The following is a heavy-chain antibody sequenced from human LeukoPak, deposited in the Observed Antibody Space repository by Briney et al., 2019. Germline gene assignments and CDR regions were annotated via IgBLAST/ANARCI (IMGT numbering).Heavy chain of an antibody. J-gene: IGHJ4*02. V-gene: IGHV1-2*02. CDR3: ARLDITIIPY. CDR1: GYTFTGYY. D-gene: IGHD3-22*01. CDR2: INPNSGGT. Sequence: ASVKVSCKASGYTFTGYYMHWVPQAPGQGLEWLGWINPNSGGTNYAQKFQGRITMTRDTSITTAYMELSSLTSDDTAVYYCARLDITIIPYWGQGTLVTVSS.